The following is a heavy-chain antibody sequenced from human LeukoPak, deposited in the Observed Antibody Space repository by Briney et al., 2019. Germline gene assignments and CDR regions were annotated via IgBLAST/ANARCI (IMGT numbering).Heavy chain of an antibody. CDR2: IYTSGST. D-gene: IGHD1-26*01. Sequence: PPETLSLTCTVSGGSISTYYWSWIRQPPGKGLEWIGRIYTSGSTNYNPSLKIRVTMSVDTSKNQFSLKLSSVTAADTAVYYCARDLIASGSYGFDYWGQGTLVTVSS. CDR1: GGSISTYY. CDR3: ARDLIASGSYGFDY. V-gene: IGHV4-4*07. J-gene: IGHJ4*02.